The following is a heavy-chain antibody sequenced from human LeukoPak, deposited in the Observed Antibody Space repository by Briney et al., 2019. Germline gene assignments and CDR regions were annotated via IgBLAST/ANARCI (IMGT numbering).Heavy chain of an antibody. D-gene: IGHD2-21*02. Sequence: PSETLSLTCTVSGGSVSGYYWSWIRQPPGKGLEWIGYIYNIGTTLYSPSLKSRVTMSEDMSENQISLKLSSVTAADTAVYYCARHDVVPVIRRGFDFWDRGTLVTVSS. V-gene: IGHV4-59*08. J-gene: IGHJ4*02. CDR3: ARHDVVPVIRRGFDF. CDR2: IYNIGTT. CDR1: GGSVSGYY.